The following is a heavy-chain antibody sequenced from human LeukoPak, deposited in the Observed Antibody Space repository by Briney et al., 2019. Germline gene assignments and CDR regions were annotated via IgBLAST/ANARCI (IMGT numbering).Heavy chain of an antibody. J-gene: IGHJ4*02. CDR3: ARDLYGSGWYTGSNY. Sequence: RSSVQVSYQPSGYTFTSYYINWVRQATGHGLEWMGWMNPNSGNTGYAQKFQGRDTITRNTSISTAHMELSTRRSEDTAAYYCARDLYGSGWYTGSNYWGQGTLVTVSS. V-gene: IGHV1-8*01. D-gene: IGHD6-19*01. CDR1: GYTFTSYY. CDR2: MNPNSGNT.